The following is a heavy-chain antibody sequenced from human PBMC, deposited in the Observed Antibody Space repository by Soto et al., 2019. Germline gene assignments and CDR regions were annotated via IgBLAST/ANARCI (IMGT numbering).Heavy chain of an antibody. D-gene: IGHD3-3*01. CDR1: GGSISSSSYY. V-gene: IGHV4-39*01. CDR3: ARTYYDFWSGYYNYYYGMDV. J-gene: IGHJ6*02. Sequence: PSETLSLTCTVSGGSISSSSYYWGWIRQPPGKGLEWIGSIYYSGSTYYNPSLKSRVTISVDTSKNQFSLKLSSVTAADTAVYYCARTYYDFWSGYYNYYYGMDVWGQGTTVTVSS. CDR2: IYYSGST.